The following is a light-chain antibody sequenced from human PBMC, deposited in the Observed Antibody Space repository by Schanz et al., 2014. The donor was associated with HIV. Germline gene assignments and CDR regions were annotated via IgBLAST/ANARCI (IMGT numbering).Light chain of an antibody. V-gene: IGLV1-51*01. J-gene: IGLJ2*01. CDR3: ATWDSTLRAVV. Sequence: QSVLTQPPSVSAAPGQKITISCSGGTSNVVSNYVSWYQQGPGTAPKLLIYDNSKRPSGTPDRFSGSKSGTSATLAIIGLQTGDEADYYCATWDSTLRAVVFGGGTKLTVL. CDR1: TSNVVSNY. CDR2: DNS.